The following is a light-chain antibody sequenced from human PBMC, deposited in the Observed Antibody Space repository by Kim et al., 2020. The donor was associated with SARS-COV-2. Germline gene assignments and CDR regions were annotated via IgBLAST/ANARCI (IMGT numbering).Light chain of an antibody. J-gene: IGLJ2*01. CDR3: QTYDNTNVV. CDR1: SGSIAGDH. CDR2: EDN. Sequence: GKTVTTSCTRSSGSIAGDHVQWYQQRPGSSPTTVIHEDNRRPSGVPDRFSGSFDSSSNSASLTISGLKTEDEADYYCQTYDNTNVVFGGGTQLTVL. V-gene: IGLV6-57*01.